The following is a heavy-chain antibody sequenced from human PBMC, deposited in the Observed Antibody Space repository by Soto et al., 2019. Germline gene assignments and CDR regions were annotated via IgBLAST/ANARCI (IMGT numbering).Heavy chain of an antibody. Sequence: SETLSLTCDVSRYSINNNNWCSCVRQPPGGGLEWIGELHHGGSTNYNPSLESRATFSVDISKNQFFLKLSSVTAADTAVYYCTKNSAYALDYWGQGTLVTVSS. CDR1: RYSINNNNW. CDR2: LHHGGST. D-gene: IGHD5-12*01. J-gene: IGHJ4*02. V-gene: IGHV4-4*02. CDR3: TKNSAYALDY.